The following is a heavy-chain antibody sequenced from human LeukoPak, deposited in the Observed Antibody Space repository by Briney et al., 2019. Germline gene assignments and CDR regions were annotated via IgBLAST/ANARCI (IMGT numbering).Heavy chain of an antibody. CDR2: ISWNSGSI. D-gene: IGHD1-26*01. Sequence: GGSLRLSCAASGVTFDDDAMYWVRHGPGKGLERGSGISWNSGSIGYADSVKGRFTISRDNAKNTLYLQMNSLRAEDTALYSCAKARARWELLLAFDIWGQGTMVTVSS. J-gene: IGHJ3*02. V-gene: IGHV3-9*01. CDR1: GVTFDDDA. CDR3: AKARARWELLLAFDI.